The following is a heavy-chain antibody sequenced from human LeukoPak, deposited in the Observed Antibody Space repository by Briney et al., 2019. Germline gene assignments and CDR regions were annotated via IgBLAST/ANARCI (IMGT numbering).Heavy chain of an antibody. CDR3: ARAGLAVRARGSVDY. Sequence: ASVKVSCKTSGFTFTGYYMHWVRQAPGQGLEWMGIINPSGGSTSYAQKFQGRVTMTRDMSTSTVYMELSSLRSEDTAVYYCARAGLAVRARGSVDYWGQGTLVTVSS. J-gene: IGHJ4*02. CDR2: INPSGGST. V-gene: IGHV1-46*01. CDR1: GFTFTGYY. D-gene: IGHD6-6*01.